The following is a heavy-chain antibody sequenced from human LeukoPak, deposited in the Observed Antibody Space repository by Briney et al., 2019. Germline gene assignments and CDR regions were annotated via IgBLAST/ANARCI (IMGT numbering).Heavy chain of an antibody. D-gene: IGHD2-15*01. Sequence: PGESLKISRKGSGYSFTSYWIGWVRQMPGKGLEWMGIIYPGDSDTRYSPSFQGQVTISADKSISTAYLQWSSLKASDTAMYYCARRSVLCSGGSCYYYDWYFDLWGRGTLVTVSS. V-gene: IGHV5-51*01. CDR2: IYPGDSDT. CDR1: GYSFTSYW. CDR3: ARRSVLCSGGSCYYYDWYFDL. J-gene: IGHJ2*01.